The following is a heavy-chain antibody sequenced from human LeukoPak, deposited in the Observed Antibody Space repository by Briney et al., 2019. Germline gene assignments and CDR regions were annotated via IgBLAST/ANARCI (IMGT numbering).Heavy chain of an antibody. CDR2: INPSGGST. Sequence: ASVKVSCKASGYTFTSYYMHWVRQAPGQGLEWMGIINPSGGSTSYAQKFQGRVTMTRDTSTSTVYMELSSLRSEDTAVYYCARSGRNSEYYYDSSGYREKLDYWGQGTLVTVSS. V-gene: IGHV1-46*01. J-gene: IGHJ4*02. CDR1: GYTFTSYY. CDR3: ARSGRNSEYYYDSSGYREKLDY. D-gene: IGHD3-22*01.